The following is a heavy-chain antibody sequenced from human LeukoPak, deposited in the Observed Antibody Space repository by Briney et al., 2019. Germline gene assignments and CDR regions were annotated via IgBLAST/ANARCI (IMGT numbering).Heavy chain of an antibody. D-gene: IGHD2-15*01. J-gene: IGHJ6*02. Sequence: GGSLRLSCAASGFTLDDYAMHWVRQAPGKGLEWVSGISWNSGSIGYADSVKGRFTISRDNAKNSLYLQMNSLRAEDTALYYCAKDMRSCSGGSCYYGMDVWGQGTTVTVSS. CDR1: GFTLDDYA. CDR3: AKDMRSCSGGSCYYGMDV. CDR2: ISWNSGSI. V-gene: IGHV3-9*01.